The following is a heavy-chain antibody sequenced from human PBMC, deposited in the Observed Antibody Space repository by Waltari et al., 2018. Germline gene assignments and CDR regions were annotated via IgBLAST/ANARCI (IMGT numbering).Heavy chain of an antibody. CDR3: ARDHDSSGYPTFDY. Sequence: EVQLVESGGGLVQPGGSLRLSCAASGFTFNTYHMNWVRQAPGRVPELVSFISDSGSTIYYADSVKGRFTISRDNAKNSLSLQMNSLRDEDTALYYCARDHDSSGYPTFDYWGQGTLVTVSS. D-gene: IGHD3-22*01. CDR1: GFTFNTYH. J-gene: IGHJ4*02. V-gene: IGHV3-48*02. CDR2: ISDSGSTI.